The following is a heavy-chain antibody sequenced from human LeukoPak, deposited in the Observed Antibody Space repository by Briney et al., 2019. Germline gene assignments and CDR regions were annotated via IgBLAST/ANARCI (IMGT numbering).Heavy chain of an antibody. J-gene: IGHJ4*02. CDR2: IRYDGSNK. CDR1: GFTFSSYG. V-gene: IGHV3-30*02. D-gene: IGHD2-15*01. CDR3: AKDGSPSVAFFDY. Sequence: GGSLRLSCAASGFTFSSYGMHWVRQAPGKGLEWVAFIRYDGSNKYYADSVKGRFTISRDNSKNTLYLQMNSLRAEDTAVYYCAKDGSPSVAFFDYWGQGTLVTVSS.